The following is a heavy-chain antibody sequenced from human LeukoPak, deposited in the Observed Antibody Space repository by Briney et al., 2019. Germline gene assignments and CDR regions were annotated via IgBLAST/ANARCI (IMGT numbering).Heavy chain of an antibody. CDR2: IIPIFGTA. CDR3: ARAGGPSGSYYNWFDP. CDR1: GGTSSIYA. J-gene: IGHJ5*02. V-gene: IGHV1-69*05. Sequence: SVKVSCKPSGGTSSIYAISWVRQAPGQGLEWMGGIIPIFGTANYAQKFQGRVTITTDESTSTAYMELSSLRSEDTAVYYCARAGGPSGSYYNWFDPWGQGTLVTVSS. D-gene: IGHD1-26*01.